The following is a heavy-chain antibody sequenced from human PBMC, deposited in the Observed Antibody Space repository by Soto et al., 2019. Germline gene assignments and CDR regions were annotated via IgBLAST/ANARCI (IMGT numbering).Heavy chain of an antibody. J-gene: IGHJ3*02. Sequence: PGGSLRLSCAASGFTVSGSAVHRVRQASGKGLEWVGRIRSKANSYATAYAASVKRRFTISRDDSKNTAYLQMNSLKTEDTAVYYCTGPVVVPIDGAIDIWGQGTMVTVSS. V-gene: IGHV3-73*01. CDR3: TGPVVVPIDGAIDI. CDR1: GFTVSGSA. D-gene: IGHD2-2*01. CDR2: IRSKANSYAT.